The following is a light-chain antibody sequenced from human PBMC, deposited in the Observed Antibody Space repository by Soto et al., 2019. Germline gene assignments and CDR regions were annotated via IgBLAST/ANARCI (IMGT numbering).Light chain of an antibody. J-gene: IGKJ1*01. CDR3: KQYMSYS. CDR2: KAS. V-gene: IGKV1-5*03. CDR1: QSISSW. Sequence: DIQMTQSPSTLSASVGXRVTITCRASQSISSWLAWYQQKPGKAPKLLIYKASSLESGVPSRFSGSGSGAEFTLTISSLQPDDFATYYCKQYMSYSFGQGTKVDIK.